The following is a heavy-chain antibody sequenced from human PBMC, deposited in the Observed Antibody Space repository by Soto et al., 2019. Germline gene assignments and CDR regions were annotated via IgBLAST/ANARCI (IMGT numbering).Heavy chain of an antibody. CDR3: AKLSQDEPTPN. J-gene: IGHJ4*02. CDR2: ISDSGGST. V-gene: IGHV3-23*01. Sequence: LRLSCAASGFTFSSYAMNWVRQAPGKGLEWVSGISDSGGSTDYADSVKGRFTISRDNSKNTLYLQMNSLRAEDTAVYYCAKLSQDEPTPNWGQGTLVTVSS. CDR1: GFTFSSYA.